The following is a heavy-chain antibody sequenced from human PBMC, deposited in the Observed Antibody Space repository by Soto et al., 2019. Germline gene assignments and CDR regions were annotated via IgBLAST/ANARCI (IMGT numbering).Heavy chain of an antibody. CDR2: IYSGGST. CDR1: GFTVSSNY. Sequence: GGSLRLSCAASGFTVSSNYMSWVRQAPGKGLGWVSVIYSGGSTYYADSVKGRFTISRDNSKNTLYLQMNSLRAEDTAVYYCARVPSSSSRGEYYYYGMDVWGQGTTVTVSS. J-gene: IGHJ6*02. D-gene: IGHD6-6*01. CDR3: ARVPSSSSRGEYYYYGMDV. V-gene: IGHV3-66*02.